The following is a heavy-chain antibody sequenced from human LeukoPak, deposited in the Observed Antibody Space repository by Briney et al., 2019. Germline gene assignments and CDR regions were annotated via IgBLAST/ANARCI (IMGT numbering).Heavy chain of an antibody. D-gene: IGHD5-18*01. CDR1: GFTFSSYW. CDR2: INSDGSST. Sequence: GGSLRLSCAASGFTFSSYWMHWVRQAPGKGLVWVSRINSDGSSTNYADSVKGRFTISRDNAKNTLYLQMNRLRAEDTAVYYCARVRGYNYGYNYWGQGTLVTVSS. J-gene: IGHJ4*02. CDR3: ARVRGYNYGYNY. V-gene: IGHV3-74*01.